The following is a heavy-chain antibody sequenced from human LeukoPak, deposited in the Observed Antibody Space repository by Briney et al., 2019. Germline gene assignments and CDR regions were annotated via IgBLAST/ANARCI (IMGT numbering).Heavy chain of an antibody. CDR1: GGSISSSSYY. CDR2: TNYRRNP. J-gene: IGHJ4*02. V-gene: IGHV4-39*06. D-gene: IGHD3-10*01. CDR3: ARDGSRGGRGLAPGD. Sequence: PSETLSLTCTVSGGSISSSSYYWGWIRQPPGKGLEWIGNTNYRRNPYYNPSLKSRVTISIDTSRPRFALKLTSVTAADTAMYYCARDGSRGGRGLAPGDWGQGTLVTVSS.